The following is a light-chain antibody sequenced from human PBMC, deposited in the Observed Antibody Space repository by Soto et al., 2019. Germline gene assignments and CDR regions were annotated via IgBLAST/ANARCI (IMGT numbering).Light chain of an antibody. Sequence: EIVLTQSPATLSVSPGERVTLSCRASQSVEISLAWYEQKPGQAPRILIYGATTRATGIPARFICSGAGTECTRSISSLQSEDVSVDYCQQYYNWTRTFGQGTQVDIK. V-gene: IGKV3-15*01. CDR2: GAT. CDR3: QQYYNWTRT. CDR1: QSVEIS. J-gene: IGKJ1*01.